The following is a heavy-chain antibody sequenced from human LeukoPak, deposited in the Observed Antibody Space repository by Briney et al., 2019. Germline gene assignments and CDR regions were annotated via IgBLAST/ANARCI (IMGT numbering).Heavy chain of an antibody. CDR3: AKDLYGSGWYNYFDP. CDR1: GFTFSDYG. Sequence: GGSLRLSCAASGFTFSDYGMHWVRQAPGKGLEWVAMTSRDGSAEYYADSVKGRFTISRDNSKNTLYLQMNSLRPEDTAVYHCAKDLYGSGWYNYFDPWGQGALVIVSS. V-gene: IGHV3-30*18. J-gene: IGHJ5*02. D-gene: IGHD6-19*01. CDR2: TSRDGSAE.